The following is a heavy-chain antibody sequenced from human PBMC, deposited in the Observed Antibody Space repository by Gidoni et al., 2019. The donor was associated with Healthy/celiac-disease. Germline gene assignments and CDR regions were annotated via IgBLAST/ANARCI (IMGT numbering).Heavy chain of an antibody. V-gene: IGHV3-33*01. J-gene: IGHJ3*02. CDR3: ARDYDDAFDI. Sequence: VQLVESGGRVVQPGRSLRLSCAASGFTFSSYGMHWVRQAPGKGLEWVAVIWYDGSNKYYADSVKGRFTIARDNSKNTLYLQMNSLRAEDTAVYYCARDYDDAFDIWGQGTMVTVSS. CDR2: IWYDGSNK. CDR1: GFTFSSYG. D-gene: IGHD3-16*01.